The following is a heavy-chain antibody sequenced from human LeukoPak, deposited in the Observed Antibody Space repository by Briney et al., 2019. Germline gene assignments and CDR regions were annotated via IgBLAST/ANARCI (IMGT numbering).Heavy chain of an antibody. CDR3: ARELTPYSRPFVY. J-gene: IGHJ4*02. CDR1: GGSISSGSYY. D-gene: IGHD3-16*01. V-gene: IGHV4-61*02. Sequence: SETLSLTCTVSGGSISSGSYYWSWIRQPAGKGLEWIGRIYTSGSTNYNPSLKSRVTISVDTSKNQFSLKLSSVTAADTAVYYCARELTPYSRPFVYWGQGTLVTVSS. CDR2: IYTSGST.